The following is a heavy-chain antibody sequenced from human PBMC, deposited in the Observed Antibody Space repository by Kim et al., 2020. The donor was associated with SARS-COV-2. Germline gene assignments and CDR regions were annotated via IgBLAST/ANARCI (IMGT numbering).Heavy chain of an antibody. V-gene: IGHV3-30*04. CDR3: ARSKQQLVLGY. Sequence: GGSLRLSCAACGFTFSSYAMHWVRQAPGKGLEWVAVISYDGNNKYYADSVKGRFTISRDNSKNTLYLQMNSLRAEDTAVYYCARSKQQLVLGYWGQGTLVTVSS. J-gene: IGHJ4*02. CDR1: GFTFSSYA. CDR2: ISYDGNNK. D-gene: IGHD6-13*01.